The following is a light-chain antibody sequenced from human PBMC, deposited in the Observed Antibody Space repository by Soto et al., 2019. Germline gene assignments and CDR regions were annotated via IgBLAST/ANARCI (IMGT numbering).Light chain of an antibody. Sequence: ENVLTQSPGTLSLSPGERATLSCRASQSVTSNFLAWYQQKPGQAPRLRIYGASTRAAGVPDRFSGSGSGTDFTLTITGLEPEDFAVYYCQQYGRSPLLYTFGQGTKL. CDR2: GAS. V-gene: IGKV3-20*01. CDR3: QQYGRSPLLYT. J-gene: IGKJ2*01. CDR1: QSVTSNF.